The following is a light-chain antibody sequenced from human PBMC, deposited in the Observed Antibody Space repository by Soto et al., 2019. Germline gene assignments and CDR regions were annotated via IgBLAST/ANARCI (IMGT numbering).Light chain of an antibody. Sequence: EIVLTQSPGTLSLSPGERATLSCRASQSVSSSYLAWYQQKPCQAPRLLIYGASSRATGIPDRFSGSGSGTDCTLTISRLEPEDFAVYYCQQYGSSPWTFGQGTKVEIK. V-gene: IGKV3-20*01. CDR2: GAS. J-gene: IGKJ1*01. CDR3: QQYGSSPWT. CDR1: QSVSSSY.